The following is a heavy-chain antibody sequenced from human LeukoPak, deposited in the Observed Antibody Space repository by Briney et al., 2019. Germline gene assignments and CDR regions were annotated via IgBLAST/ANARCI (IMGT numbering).Heavy chain of an antibody. CDR3: ASPLYGDYFDY. V-gene: IGHV3-30-3*01. CDR1: GFTFSSYS. D-gene: IGHD4-17*01. Sequence: GGSLRLSCTASGFTFSSYSIHWVRQAPGKGLEWVADISYDGSDKNYADSVKGRFTIARDNPKNTLYLQMISLRGEDTAVYYCASPLYGDYFDYWGQGTLVTVSS. J-gene: IGHJ4*02. CDR2: ISYDGSDK.